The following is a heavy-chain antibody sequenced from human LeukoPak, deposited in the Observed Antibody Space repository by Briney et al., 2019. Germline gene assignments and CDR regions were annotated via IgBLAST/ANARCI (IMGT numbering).Heavy chain of an antibody. CDR2: ISGSGGST. CDR3: AKDLVYDSSGYSLFDY. V-gene: IGHV3-23*01. CDR1: GFTFSSYA. D-gene: IGHD3-22*01. Sequence: PGGSLRLSCAASGFTFSSYAMSWVRQAPGEGLEWVSAISGSGGSTYYADSVKGRFTISRDNSKNTLYLQMNSLRAEDTAVYYCAKDLVYDSSGYSLFDYWGQGTLVTVSS. J-gene: IGHJ4*02.